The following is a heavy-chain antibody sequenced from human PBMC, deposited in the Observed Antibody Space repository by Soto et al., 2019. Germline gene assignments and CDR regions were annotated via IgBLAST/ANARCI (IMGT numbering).Heavy chain of an antibody. CDR3: ASRPGLDTGPFDY. J-gene: IGHJ4*02. CDR2: INPGNGYS. V-gene: IGHV1-3*01. D-gene: IGHD1-1*01. Sequence: QVHLVQSGAEVREPGASVKISCKASGFTFTTHPIHWVRQAPDQRLEWMGWINPGNGYSDYSQKFQGRVTFTRDTSANTAYMELNSLRAEDTALYSCASRPGLDTGPFDYWGQGTLVTVSS. CDR1: GFTFTTHP.